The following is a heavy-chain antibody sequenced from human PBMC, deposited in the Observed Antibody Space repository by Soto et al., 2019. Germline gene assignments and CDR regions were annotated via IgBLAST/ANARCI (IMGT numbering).Heavy chain of an antibody. CDR1: GYTFTGYY. V-gene: IGHV1-3*01. Sequence: ASVKVSCKASGYTFTGYYVLWVRQAPGQGPECMGWINPYTGNTKYSQKFQGGVTITRDTSASTAYMELSSLRSEDTAVYYCARPISGSGWHYYYYGMDVWGQGTTVTVSS. CDR2: INPYTGNT. CDR3: ARPISGSGWHYYYYGMDV. D-gene: IGHD6-19*01. J-gene: IGHJ6*02.